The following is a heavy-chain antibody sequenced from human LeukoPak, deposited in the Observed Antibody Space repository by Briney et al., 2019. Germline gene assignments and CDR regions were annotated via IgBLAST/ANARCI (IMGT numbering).Heavy chain of an antibody. D-gene: IGHD3-22*01. Sequence: GTSLRLSRTASGFTFSNYGMHWVRQAPGKGLEWVAGIWYDGGYKYYADSVKGRFTISRDNSKNTLFLQMDSLRAEDTAVYYCARNYYDSSGYQEATFWGQGTLVTVSS. CDR1: GFTFSNYG. CDR3: ARNYYDSSGYQEATF. V-gene: IGHV3-33*01. CDR2: IWYDGGYK. J-gene: IGHJ4*02.